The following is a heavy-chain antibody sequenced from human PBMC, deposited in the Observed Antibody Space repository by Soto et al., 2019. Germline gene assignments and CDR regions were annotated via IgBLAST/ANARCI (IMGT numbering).Heavy chain of an antibody. J-gene: IGHJ4*02. CDR2: IGTAGDT. Sequence: EVQLVESGGDLVQPGGSLRLSCAASGFTFSSYDFHWVRQATGKGLEWVSGIGTAGDTYYAGSVKGRFIMSRENAKNSLYLQMNSLRAGDTAVYYCTRGADGFGYWGQGTLVTVSS. D-gene: IGHD3-16*01. CDR1: GFTFSSYD. V-gene: IGHV3-13*01. CDR3: TRGADGFGY.